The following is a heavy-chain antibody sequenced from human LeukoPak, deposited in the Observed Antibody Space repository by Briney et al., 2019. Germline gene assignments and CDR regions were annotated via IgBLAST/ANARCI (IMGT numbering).Heavy chain of an antibody. CDR2: IKQTGSEI. CDR3: ARHLGNYRRHPFDH. D-gene: IGHD1-7*01. CDR1: GFTLSSYW. V-gene: IGHV3-7*01. Sequence: GGSLRLSCVGSGFTLSSYWMSWVRQAPGKGLEWVANIKQTGSEIYYVESVEGRFTISRDNAKEALFLQMNSLSVEDTAVYYCARHLGNYRRHPFDHWGRGTLVTVSS. J-gene: IGHJ4*02.